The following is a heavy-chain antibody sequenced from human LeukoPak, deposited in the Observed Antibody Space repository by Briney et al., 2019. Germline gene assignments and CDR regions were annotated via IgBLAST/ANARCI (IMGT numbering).Heavy chain of an antibody. D-gene: IGHD5-24*01. CDR2: IHDSGST. Sequence: PSETLSLTCTVSGGSISNYYWSWIRRSPEKGLEWIGYIHDSGSTNYNPSLKSRVTISVDTSKNQFSLKLSSVTAADTAVYYCARLDAAAGRYLQFFYWGQGTLVTVSS. CDR1: GGSISNYY. V-gene: IGHV4-59*08. J-gene: IGHJ4*02. CDR3: ARLDAAAGRYLQFFY.